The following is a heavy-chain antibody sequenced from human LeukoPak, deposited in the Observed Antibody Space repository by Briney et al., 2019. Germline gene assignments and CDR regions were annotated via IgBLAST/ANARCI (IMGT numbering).Heavy chain of an antibody. Sequence: GGSLRLSCAASGFTFSSYTMTWVRQAPGKGLEWVSSISGGGDPTYYADSVKGRFTISRDNSKNTLYLQMNSLRAEDTAVYYCARDLSYDILTGYYGADYWGQGTLVTVSS. CDR3: ARDLSYDILTGYYGADY. V-gene: IGHV3-23*01. J-gene: IGHJ4*02. CDR1: GFTFSSYT. CDR2: ISGGGDPT. D-gene: IGHD3-9*01.